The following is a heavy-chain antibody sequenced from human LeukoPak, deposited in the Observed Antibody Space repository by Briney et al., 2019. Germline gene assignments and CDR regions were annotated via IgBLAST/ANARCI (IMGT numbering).Heavy chain of an antibody. V-gene: IGHV3-11*04. D-gene: IGHD5-12*01. J-gene: IGHJ4*02. CDR2: ISSSGSTI. CDR3: ASAWGSDYDLNY. CDR1: GFTFSDYY. Sequence: PGGSLRLSCAASGFTFSDYYMSWIRQAPGKGLEWVSYISSSGSTIYYADSVKGRFTISRDNAKNSLYLQMNNLRAEDTAVYYCASAWGSDYDLNYWGQGTLVTVSS.